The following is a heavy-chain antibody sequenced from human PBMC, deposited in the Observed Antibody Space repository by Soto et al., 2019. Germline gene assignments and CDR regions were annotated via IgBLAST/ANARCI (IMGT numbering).Heavy chain of an antibody. CDR3: ARALNTEGRVWFGELLALEYYYGMDV. Sequence: GGSLRLSCAASGFTFSDYYMSWIRQAPGKGLEWVSYISSSSSYTNYADSVKGRFTISRDNAKNSLYLQMNSLRAEDTAVYYCARALNTEGRVWFGELLALEYYYGMDVWGQGTTVTVSS. D-gene: IGHD3-10*01. CDR2: ISSSSSYT. CDR1: GFTFSDYY. J-gene: IGHJ6*02. V-gene: IGHV3-11*06.